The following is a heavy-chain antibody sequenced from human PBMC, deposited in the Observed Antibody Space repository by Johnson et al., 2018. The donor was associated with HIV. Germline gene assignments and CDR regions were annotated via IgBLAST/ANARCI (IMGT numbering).Heavy chain of an antibody. CDR3: ARVRSGRENVFDI. CDR1: GFTFSSYW. J-gene: IGHJ3*02. Sequence: QVQLVESGGGLVQPGGSLRLSCAASGFTFSSYWMHWVRQAPGKGLEWVSGIDWSGGRTGYADSVKGRFTISRDNSNSTLYLQMNSLRAEDTAVYYCARVRSGRENVFDIWGQGTMVTVSS. D-gene: IGHD1-26*01. V-gene: IGHV3-NL1*01. CDR2: IDWSGGRT.